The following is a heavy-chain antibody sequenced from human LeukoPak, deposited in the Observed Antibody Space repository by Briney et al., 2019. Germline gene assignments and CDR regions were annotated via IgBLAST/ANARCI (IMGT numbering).Heavy chain of an antibody. CDR3: ARMHYYDSSGYSFDY. D-gene: IGHD3-22*01. CDR2: IYHSGST. CDR1: GGSISSSNW. V-gene: IGHV4-4*02. Sequence: ASETLSLTRAVSGGSISSSNWWGWVRQPPGKGLEWIGQIYHSGSTNYNPSLESRVTISVDKSKNQFSLKLSSVTAADTAVYYCARMHYYDSSGYSFDYWGQGTLVTVSS. J-gene: IGHJ4*02.